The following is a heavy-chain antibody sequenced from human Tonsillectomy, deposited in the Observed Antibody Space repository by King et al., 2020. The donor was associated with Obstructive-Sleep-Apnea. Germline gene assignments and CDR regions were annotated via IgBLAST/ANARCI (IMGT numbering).Heavy chain of an antibody. CDR3: ARDIRTTGTTAYYYGLDV. J-gene: IGHJ6*02. CDR1: GGSISSDNNY. Sequence: QLQESGPGLVKPSETLSLICNVSGGSISSDNNYWGWIRQPPGKGLEWIGSIYYSGSTHYNPSLKSRVTISVDTSKNQFSLKLSSVAAADTARYYCARDIRTTGTTAYYYGLDVWGQGTTVTVSS. V-gene: IGHV4-39*07. D-gene: IGHD1-1*01. CDR2: IYYSGST.